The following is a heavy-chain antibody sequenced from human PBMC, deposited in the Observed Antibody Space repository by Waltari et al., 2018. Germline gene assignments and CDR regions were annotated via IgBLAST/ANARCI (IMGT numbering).Heavy chain of an antibody. CDR1: GGSLSSTY. D-gene: IGHD3-10*01. J-gene: IGHJ6*02. Sequence: QVQLQESGPGLVKPSETLSLTCTVSGGSLSSTYGTWIRQPPGKGLEWIGYIYYSGSTNYNPSLKSRVTISVDTSKNQFSLKLSSVTAADTAVYYCARALREIMVQGGGMDVWGQGTTVTVSS. CDR3: ARALREIMVQGGGMDV. V-gene: IGHV4-59*01. CDR2: IYYSGST.